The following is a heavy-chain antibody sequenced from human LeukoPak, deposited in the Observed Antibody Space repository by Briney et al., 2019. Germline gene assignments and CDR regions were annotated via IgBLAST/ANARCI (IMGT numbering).Heavy chain of an antibody. CDR1: GYTFTSYD. J-gene: IGHJ5*02. D-gene: IGHD6-13*01. V-gene: IGHV1-8*01. CDR2: MNPNSGNT. CDR3: ARGPQQQANWFDP. Sequence: ASVKVSCKASGYTFTSYDINWVRQATGQGLEWMGWMNPNSGNTGYAQKFQGRVTVTRNTSISTAYMELSSLRSEDTAVYYCARGPQQQANWFDPWGQGTLVTVSS.